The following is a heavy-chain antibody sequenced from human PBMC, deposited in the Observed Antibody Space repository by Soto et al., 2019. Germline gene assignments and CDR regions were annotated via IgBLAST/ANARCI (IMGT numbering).Heavy chain of an antibody. D-gene: IGHD1-26*01. Sequence: PSETLSLTCTVPGGSIISYYWSWIRQPPGKGLEWIGEINHGGSTNYNPSLNSRVTISVDTSKNQFSLKLSSVTAADTAVYYCARVGRGRAFDIWGQGTMVTVS. CDR3: ARVGRGRAFDI. CDR2: INHGGST. CDR1: GGSIISYY. J-gene: IGHJ3*02. V-gene: IGHV4-59*12.